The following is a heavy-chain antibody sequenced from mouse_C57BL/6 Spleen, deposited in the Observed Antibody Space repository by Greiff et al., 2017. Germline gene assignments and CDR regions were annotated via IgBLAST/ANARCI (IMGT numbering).Heavy chain of an antibody. Sequence: VQLQQSGAELVKPGASVKISCKASGYAFSSYWMNWVKQRPGKGLEWIGQIYPGDGDTNYNGKFKGKATLTADKSSSTAYMQLSSLTSEGSAVYFCARKEELGPFAYWGQGTLVTVSA. V-gene: IGHV1-80*01. CDR1: GYAFSSYW. J-gene: IGHJ3*01. D-gene: IGHD4-1*01. CDR2: IYPGDGDT. CDR3: ARKEELGPFAY.